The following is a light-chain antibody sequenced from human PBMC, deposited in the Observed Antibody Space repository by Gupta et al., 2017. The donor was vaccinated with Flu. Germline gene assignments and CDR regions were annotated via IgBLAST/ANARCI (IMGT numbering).Light chain of an antibody. V-gene: IGKV1-39*01. Sequence: GDRVTITCRASHTISYFLNWYQKKPGKAPNLLIYAAFRLQSGVPSRFSGSGSGTDFTLTISNLQPEDFATYYCLQSYGTPRTFGQGTTLEI. CDR1: HTISYF. J-gene: IGKJ2*01. CDR2: AAF. CDR3: LQSYGTPRT.